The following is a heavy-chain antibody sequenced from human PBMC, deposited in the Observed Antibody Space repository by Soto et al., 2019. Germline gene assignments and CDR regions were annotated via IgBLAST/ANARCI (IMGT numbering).Heavy chain of an antibody. J-gene: IGHJ5*02. Sequence: QVQVVESGGGVAQPGRSLRLSCTVSGFSFNNYGMHWVRQAPGKGLEWVAAISEDGSSKYYADSVKGRFTISRDNSKNTLYLHMNSLRAEDTAVYDCTKVCGRGFDICGSWGQGTLVTVSS. D-gene: IGHD5-12*01. V-gene: IGHV3-30*18. CDR3: TKVCGRGFDICGS. CDR2: ISEDGSSK. CDR1: GFSFNNYG.